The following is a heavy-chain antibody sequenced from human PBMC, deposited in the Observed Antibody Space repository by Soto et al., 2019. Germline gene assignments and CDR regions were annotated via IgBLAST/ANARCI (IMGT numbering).Heavy chain of an antibody. CDR3: ARARIFGVVIAFVPYYFDY. V-gene: IGHV1-18*01. CDR1: GYTFTSYG. CDR2: ISAYNGNT. Sequence: GASVKVSCKASGYTFTSYGISWVRQAPGQGLEWMGWISAYNGNTNYAQKLQGRVTMTIDTSTSTAYMELRSLRSDDTAVYYCARARIFGVVIAFVPYYFDYWGQGTLVTVSS. J-gene: IGHJ4*02. D-gene: IGHD3-3*01.